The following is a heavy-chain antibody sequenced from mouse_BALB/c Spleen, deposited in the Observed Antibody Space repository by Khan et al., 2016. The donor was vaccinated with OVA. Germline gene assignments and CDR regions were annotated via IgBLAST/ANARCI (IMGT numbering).Heavy chain of an antibody. Sequence: QIQLVQSGPELKKPGETVRISCKASGYTFTTAGIQWVQKMPGKGLKWIGWINTHSGVPKYAEDFKGRFAFSLEISVNTAYLQITNLKNEDTATYCCARGGANYYRNDEGAMEYWGQGTSVTVSS. D-gene: IGHD2-14*01. J-gene: IGHJ4*01. CDR1: GYTFTTAG. CDR2: INTHSGVP. CDR3: ARGGANYYRNDEGAMEY. V-gene: IGHV9-4*02.